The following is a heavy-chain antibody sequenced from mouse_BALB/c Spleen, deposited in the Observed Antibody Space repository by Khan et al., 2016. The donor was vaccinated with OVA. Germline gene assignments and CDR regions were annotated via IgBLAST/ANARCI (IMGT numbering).Heavy chain of an antibody. CDR1: GYTFTSYW. V-gene: IGHV1-7*01. CDR2: INPSTGYT. Sequence: QVQLKQSGAELAKPGASVKMSCKASGYTFTSYWMHWVKQRPGQGLEWIGYINPSTGYTESNQKFKDKATLTADKSSSTAYMQLSSLTSEDSAVYYCAPAYDGNYYRYFDVWGAGTTVTVSS. D-gene: IGHD2-10*01. J-gene: IGHJ1*01. CDR3: APAYDGNYYRYFDV.